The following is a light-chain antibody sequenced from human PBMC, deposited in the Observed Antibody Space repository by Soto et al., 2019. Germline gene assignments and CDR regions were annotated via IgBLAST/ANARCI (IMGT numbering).Light chain of an antibody. CDR1: QGISNY. V-gene: IGKV1-27*01. Sequence: DIQITQSPSSLSASVGDRVTITCRASQGISNYLAWYQQKPGKVPKLLLYAASTLQSGVPSRFSGSGSGTDSTLTISSLQPEDVATYCCQRYNSAPWTFGQGTKVEI. CDR3: QRYNSAPWT. CDR2: AAS. J-gene: IGKJ1*01.